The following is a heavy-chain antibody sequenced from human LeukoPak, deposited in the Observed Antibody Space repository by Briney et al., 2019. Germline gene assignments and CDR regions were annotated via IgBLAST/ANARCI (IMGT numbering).Heavy chain of an antibody. CDR1: GFTFTSSA. D-gene: IGHD3-10*01. J-gene: IGHJ6*02. CDR2: IVVGSGNI. Sequence: SVKVSCKASGFTFTSSAMQWVRQARGQRLEWIGWIVVGSGNINYAQKFQERVTITRDMSTSTAYMELSSLRSEDTAVYYCAAGFAPEGYYYYGMDVWGQGTTVTVSS. V-gene: IGHV1-58*02. CDR3: AAGFAPEGYYYYGMDV.